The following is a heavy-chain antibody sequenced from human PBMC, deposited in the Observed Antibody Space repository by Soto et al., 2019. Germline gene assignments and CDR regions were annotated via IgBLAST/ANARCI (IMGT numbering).Heavy chain of an antibody. CDR1: GGSFSGYY. CDR3: ARVSSGWYVNFDY. CDR2: INHSGST. V-gene: IGHV4-34*01. D-gene: IGHD6-19*01. Sequence: SETLSLTCAVYGGSFSGYYWSWIRQPPGKGLEWIGEINHSGSTNYNPSLKSRVTISVDTSKNQFSLKLSSVTAADTAVYYCARVSSGWYVNFDYWGQGTLVTVSS. J-gene: IGHJ4*02.